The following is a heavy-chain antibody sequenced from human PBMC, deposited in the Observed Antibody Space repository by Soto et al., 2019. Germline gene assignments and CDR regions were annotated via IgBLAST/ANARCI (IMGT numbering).Heavy chain of an antibody. Sequence: VVSLILSCASSVVSCTTFSVAWVRQAAGKGLEWVSTVDNRGTDTYYADFLKGRFTISRDNSKNTMYLEMNSLRAEDTAIYYCAKETAVPGRGIASCGTGTLLHVSS. CDR2: VDNRGTDT. J-gene: IGHJ4*02. CDR1: VVSCTTFS. CDR3: AKETAVPGRGIAS. V-gene: IGHV3-23*05. D-gene: IGHD6-25*01.